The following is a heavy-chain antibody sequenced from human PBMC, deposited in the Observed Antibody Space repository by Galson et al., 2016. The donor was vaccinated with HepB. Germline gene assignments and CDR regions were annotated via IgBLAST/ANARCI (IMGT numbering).Heavy chain of an antibody. V-gene: IGHV1-8*01. Sequence: SVKVSCKASEYTFTEYDMNWVRQATGQGLEWMGWMNPNSGNRGYAQKFQGRVTMTRDTSIKTAFMELSSLRSEDTAVYFCVRGGVSGNFAWREAEHWGQGSLVTVSS. CDR3: VRGGVSGNFAWREAEH. CDR2: MNPNSGNR. CDR1: EYTFTEYD. D-gene: IGHD1-26*01. J-gene: IGHJ4*02.